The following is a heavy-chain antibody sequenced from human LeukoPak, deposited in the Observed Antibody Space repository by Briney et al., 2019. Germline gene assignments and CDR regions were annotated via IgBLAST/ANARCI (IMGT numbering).Heavy chain of an antibody. CDR2: ISAYNGNT. D-gene: IGHD1-1*01. V-gene: IGHV1-18*01. CDR1: GYTFTSYG. CDR3: AIQRGGGDAFDI. Sequence: ASVKVSCKASGYTFTSYGISWVRQAPGQGHEWMGWISAYNGNTNYAQKLQGRVTMTTDTSTSTAYMELRSLRSDDTAVYYCAIQRGGGDAFDIWGQGTMVTVSS. J-gene: IGHJ3*02.